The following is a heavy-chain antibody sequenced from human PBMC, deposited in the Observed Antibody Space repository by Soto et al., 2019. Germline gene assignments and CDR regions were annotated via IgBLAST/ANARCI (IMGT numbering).Heavy chain of an antibody. CDR1: GFTFSRYG. V-gene: IGHV3-30*18. D-gene: IGHD2-15*01. Sequence: GGSLRLSCAASGFTFSRYGMHWVRQAPGKGLEWVAVISYDGSNKYYAESVKGRFTISRDNSKNTLYLQMNSLRAEDTSVYYCAKSFDLDCSGGSCYEYAFDYWGQGTLVTVSS. J-gene: IGHJ4*02. CDR3: AKSFDLDCSGGSCYEYAFDY. CDR2: ISYDGSNK.